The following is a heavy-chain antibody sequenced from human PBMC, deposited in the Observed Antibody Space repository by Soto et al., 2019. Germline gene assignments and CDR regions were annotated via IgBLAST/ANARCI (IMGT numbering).Heavy chain of an antibody. D-gene: IGHD2-15*01. CDR1: GFTFSSYA. CDR3: ASAGDGSCFDY. CDR2: ISYDGSNK. Sequence: QVQLVESGGGVVQPGRSLRLSCAASGFTFSSYAMHWVRQAPGKGLEWVAVISYDGSNKYYADSVKGRFTISRDNSKNTLYLQMNVVRAEDTAAYYCASAGDGSCFDYWGQVTLVTVSS. J-gene: IGHJ4*02. V-gene: IGHV3-30-3*01.